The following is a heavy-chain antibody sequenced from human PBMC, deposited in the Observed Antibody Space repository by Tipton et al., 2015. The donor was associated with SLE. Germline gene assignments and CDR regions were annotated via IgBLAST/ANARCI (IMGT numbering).Heavy chain of an antibody. CDR3: TRESGNYFDY. J-gene: IGHJ4*02. D-gene: IGHD1-26*01. CDR2: IYSGGRT. Sequence: SLRLSCVASGLTVSSNYMTWVRQAPGKGLEWVSVIYSGGRTKYADSVKGRFTISRDNSKNTVYLQMNSVRVEDTAIYYCTRESGNYFDYWGQGSQVTVSS. CDR1: GLTVSSNY. V-gene: IGHV3-66*02.